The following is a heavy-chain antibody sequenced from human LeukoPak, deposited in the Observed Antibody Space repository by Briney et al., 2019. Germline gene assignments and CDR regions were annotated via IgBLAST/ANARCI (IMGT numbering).Heavy chain of an antibody. CDR3: ARVRTSDPYDSSGYFDAFDI. D-gene: IGHD3-22*01. CDR2: IHYSGST. CDR1: GGSISSYY. Sequence: PSETLSLTCTVSGGSISSYYWSWIRQPPGKGLEWIGYIHYSGSTNYNPSLKSRVTISVDTSKNQFSLKLSSVTAADTAVYYCARVRTSDPYDSSGYFDAFDIWGQGTMVTVSS. J-gene: IGHJ3*02. V-gene: IGHV4-59*08.